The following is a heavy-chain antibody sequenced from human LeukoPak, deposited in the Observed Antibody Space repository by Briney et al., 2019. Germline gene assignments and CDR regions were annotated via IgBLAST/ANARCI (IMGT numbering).Heavy chain of an antibody. CDR1: GFTFSSYS. CDR3: ARGRVAAAGRHDY. J-gene: IGHJ4*02. D-gene: IGHD6-13*01. Sequence: GGSLRLSCAASGFTFSSYSMNWVRQAPGKGLEWVSSISSSSSYIYYADSVKGRFTISRDNAENSLYLQMNSLRAEDTAVYYCARGRVAAAGRHDYWGQGTLVTVSS. CDR2: ISSSSSYI. V-gene: IGHV3-21*01.